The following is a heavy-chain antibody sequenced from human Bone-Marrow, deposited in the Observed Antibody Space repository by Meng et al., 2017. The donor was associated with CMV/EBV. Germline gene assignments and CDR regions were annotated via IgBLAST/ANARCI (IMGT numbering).Heavy chain of an antibody. D-gene: IGHD1-1*01. J-gene: IGHJ4*02. V-gene: IGHV3-23*03. CDR1: GFTFSSYA. Sequence: GGSLRLSCAASGFTFSSYAMSWVRQAPGKGLEWVSIIYSGGSSTYYADSVKGRFTISRDNSKNTLYLQMNSLRAEDTAVYYCAKGAGHDLDYWGQGTLVTFSS. CDR3: AKGAGHDLDY. CDR2: IYSGGSST.